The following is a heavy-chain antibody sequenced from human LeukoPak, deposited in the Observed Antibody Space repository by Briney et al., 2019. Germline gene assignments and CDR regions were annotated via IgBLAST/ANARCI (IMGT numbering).Heavy chain of an antibody. D-gene: IGHD5-24*01. CDR3: ARERDEGFDY. V-gene: IGHV3-21*01. CDR2: FGTRSSSI. CDR1: GFTFSSYW. J-gene: IGHJ4*02. Sequence: GGSLRLSCAASGFTFSSYWMHWVRQAPGKGLVWVSSFGTRSSSIYYADSVKGRFTISRDNARNSLYLQMNSLKVEDTAVYYCARERDEGFDYWGQGTLVTVSS.